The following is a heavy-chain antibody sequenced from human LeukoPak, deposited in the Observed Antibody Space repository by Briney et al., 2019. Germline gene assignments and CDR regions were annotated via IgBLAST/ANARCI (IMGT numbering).Heavy chain of an antibody. Sequence: PSETLSLTCTVSGGSISSYYWSWFRQPPEKGLEWIGHIYYSGSTNYNPSLTSRVTVSVDTSKNQFSLKLSSVTAADTAVYYCARGTPLNTAMAPGWFDPWGQGTLVTVSS. J-gene: IGHJ5*02. V-gene: IGHV4-59*01. D-gene: IGHD5-18*01. CDR2: IYYSGST. CDR1: GGSISSYY. CDR3: ARGTPLNTAMAPGWFDP.